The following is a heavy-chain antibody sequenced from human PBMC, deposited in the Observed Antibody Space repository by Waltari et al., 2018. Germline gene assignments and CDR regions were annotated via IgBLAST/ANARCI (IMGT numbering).Heavy chain of an antibody. J-gene: IGHJ3*02. CDR2: IYYSGST. V-gene: IGHV4-39*01. Sequence: QLQLQESGPGLVQPSETLSLTCTVSGGSISSRRYYWGWIRQPPGKGLEWIGSIYYSGSTYYNPSLKSRVTISVDTSKNQFSLKLSSVTAADTAVYYCARTYSSSSGAFDIWGQGTMVTVSS. D-gene: IGHD6-6*01. CDR1: GGSISSRRYY. CDR3: ARTYSSSSGAFDI.